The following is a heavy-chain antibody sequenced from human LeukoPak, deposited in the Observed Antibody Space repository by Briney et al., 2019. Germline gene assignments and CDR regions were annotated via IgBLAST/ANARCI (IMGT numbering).Heavy chain of an antibody. CDR1: GGSISNKY. J-gene: IGHJ5*02. Sequence: SETLSLTCTVSGGSISNKYWSWIRQPPGKGLEWIGYIYYSGSTDYNPSLKSRVTILVDTSKNQFSLNLSSVTAADTAVYYCARGDITMVRGVRDNWFDPWGQGTLVTVSS. V-gene: IGHV4-59*08. CDR2: IYYSGST. CDR3: ARGDITMVRGVRDNWFDP. D-gene: IGHD3-10*01.